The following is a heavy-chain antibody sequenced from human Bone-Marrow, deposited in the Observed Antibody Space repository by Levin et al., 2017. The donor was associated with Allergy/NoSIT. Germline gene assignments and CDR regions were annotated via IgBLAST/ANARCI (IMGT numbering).Heavy chain of an antibody. CDR1: GFTFSGSG. J-gene: IGHJ4*02. Sequence: PGGSLRLSCAASGFTFSGSGIHWVRQASGKGLEWVGRIRNKAKGYATAYAASVKGRVTISRDDSKNTAYLEMISLKTEDTAVYYGGSQSGYGDPYYWGRGTLVTVSS. D-gene: IGHD4-17*01. CDR3: GSQSGYGDPYY. V-gene: IGHV3-73*01. CDR2: IRNKAKGYAT.